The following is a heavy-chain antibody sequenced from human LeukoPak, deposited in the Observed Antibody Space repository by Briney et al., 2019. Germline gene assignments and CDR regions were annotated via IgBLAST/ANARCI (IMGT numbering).Heavy chain of an antibody. J-gene: IGHJ4*02. CDR3: ARDGSSYCDSSGYFWLY. CDR2: IIPILGIA. CDR1: GGTFSSYA. Sequence: SVKVSCKASGGTFSSYAISWVRQAPGQGLEWMGRIIPILGIANYAQKFQGRVTITADKSTSTAYMELSSLRSEDTAVYYCARDGSSYCDSSGYFWLYWGQGTLVTVSS. D-gene: IGHD3-22*01. V-gene: IGHV1-69*04.